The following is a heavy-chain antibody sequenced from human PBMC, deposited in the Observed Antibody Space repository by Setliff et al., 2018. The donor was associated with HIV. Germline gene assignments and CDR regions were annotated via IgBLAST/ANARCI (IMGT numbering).Heavy chain of an antibody. CDR3: ARITVDTAMVYDY. Sequence: ASVKVSCKTSGYTFSSYAISWVRQAPGQGLEWMGRINPNSGGTNYAQKFQGRVTMTRDTSISTAYMELSRLRSDDTAVYYCARITVDTAMVYDYWGQGTLVTVSS. CDR2: INPNSGGT. CDR1: GYTFSSYA. J-gene: IGHJ4*02. D-gene: IGHD5-18*01. V-gene: IGHV1-2*06.